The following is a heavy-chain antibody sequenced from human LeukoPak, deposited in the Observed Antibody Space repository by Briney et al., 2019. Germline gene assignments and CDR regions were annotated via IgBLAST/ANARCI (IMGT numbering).Heavy chain of an antibody. CDR1: GFTFSSYG. D-gene: IGHD2-2*01. CDR3: ASSRALDY. Sequence: GRSLRLSCAASGFTFSSYGMHWVRQAPGKGLEWVVVISYDGSNKYYADSVKGRFTISRDNSKNTLYLQMNSLRAEDTAVYYCASSRALDYWGQGTLVTVSS. CDR2: ISYDGSNK. V-gene: IGHV3-30*03. J-gene: IGHJ4*02.